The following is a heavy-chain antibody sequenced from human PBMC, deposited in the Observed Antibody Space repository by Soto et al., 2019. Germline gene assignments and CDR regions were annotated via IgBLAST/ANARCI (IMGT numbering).Heavy chain of an antibody. V-gene: IGHV1-69*01. CDR2: IIPIFGTA. CDR3: ARPTVYSYGSGWFDP. Sequence: QVQLVQSGAEVKKPGSSVKVSCKASGGTFSSYAISWVRQAPGQGLEWMGGIIPIFGTANYAQKFQGRVTITADESTSTGYMALSSLRSEDTAVYYCARPTVYSYGSGWFDPWGQGTLVTVSS. J-gene: IGHJ5*02. D-gene: IGHD5-18*01. CDR1: GGTFSSYA.